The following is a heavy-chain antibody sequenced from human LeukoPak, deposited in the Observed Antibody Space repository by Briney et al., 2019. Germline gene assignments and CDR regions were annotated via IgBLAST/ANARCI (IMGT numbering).Heavy chain of an antibody. V-gene: IGHV3-23*01. Sequence: GGSLRLSCAASGFTFSNHGMNWVRQAPGKGLEWVSGISGSGGRTYYADSVKGRFTISRDNSKNTLYLQMNSLRAEDTAVYYCAKDLTMIRGFSYWGQGTLVTVSS. CDR3: AKDLTMIRGFSY. CDR1: GFTFSNHG. J-gene: IGHJ4*02. D-gene: IGHD3-10*01. CDR2: ISGSGGRT.